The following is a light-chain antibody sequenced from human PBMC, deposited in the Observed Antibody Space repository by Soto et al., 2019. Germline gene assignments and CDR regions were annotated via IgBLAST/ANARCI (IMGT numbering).Light chain of an antibody. CDR1: HSVTTY. V-gene: IGKV3-11*01. J-gene: IGKJ4*01. Sequence: EFVFTQSPGTLSLSPGERATLSCRASHSVTTYLAWYQQKPGQAPRLLIYDVSNRATGIPARFSGSGSGTDFTLTISNLEPEDFAVYYCQQRGTFGGGTKVDIK. CDR3: QQRGT. CDR2: DVS.